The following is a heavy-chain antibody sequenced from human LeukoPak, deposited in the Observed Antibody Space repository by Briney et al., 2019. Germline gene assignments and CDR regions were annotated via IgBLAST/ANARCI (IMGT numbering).Heavy chain of an antibody. D-gene: IGHD3-10*01. Sequence: SETLSLTCAVYGGSFSGYYWNWIRQPPGKGLEWIGEINHSGSTNYNPSLKSRVTISVDTSKNQFSLKLSSVTAADTAVYYCARDSSTQYYYGSGSYLSYPPYYYGMDVWGQGTTVTVSS. CDR2: INHSGST. V-gene: IGHV4-34*01. J-gene: IGHJ6*02. CDR1: GGSFSGYY. CDR3: ARDSSTQYYYGSGSYLSYPPYYYGMDV.